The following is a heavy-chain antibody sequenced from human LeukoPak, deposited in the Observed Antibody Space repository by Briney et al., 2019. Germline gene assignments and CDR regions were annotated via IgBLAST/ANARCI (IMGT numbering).Heavy chain of an antibody. Sequence: PSETLSLTCTGPGGSLSSYYWTWIRQPAGKGLEWIGRIYSNRSTDRNPSLYRSGSTAYNPSLKSRVTMSVDTSQSQFSLKLRSVTAADSAVYYCARGGYYSGWYLDYWGQGTLVTVSS. V-gene: IGHV4-4*07. CDR2: IYSNRSTDRNPSLYRSGST. J-gene: IGHJ4*02. CDR1: GGSLSSYY. D-gene: IGHD6-19*01. CDR3: ARGGYYSGWYLDY.